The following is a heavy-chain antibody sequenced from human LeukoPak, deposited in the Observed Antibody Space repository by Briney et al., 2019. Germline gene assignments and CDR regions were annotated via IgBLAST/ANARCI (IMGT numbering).Heavy chain of an antibody. CDR3: ARSGYDILTGYYSFDY. CDR2: IYTSGST. CDR1: GGSISSYY. D-gene: IGHD3-9*01. V-gene: IGHV4-4*07. Sequence: PSETLSLTCTVSGGSISSYYWSWIRQPAGKGLEWIGRIYTSGSTNYNPSPKSRVTMSVDTSKNQFSLKLSSVTAADTAVYYCARSGYDILTGYYSFDYWGQGTLVTVSS. J-gene: IGHJ4*02.